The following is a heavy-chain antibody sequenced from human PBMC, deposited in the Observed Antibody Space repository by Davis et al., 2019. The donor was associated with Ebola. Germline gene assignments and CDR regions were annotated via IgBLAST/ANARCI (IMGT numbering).Heavy chain of an antibody. CDR3: ARDGDNNVDLDY. Sequence: HTGGSLRLSCAASGFTFNNYWMHWVRHALGKGLVWVSHINNGGSTTTYADSVKGRFTISRDNAKNTLYLHMNSLRAEDTAVYFCARDGDNNVDLDYWGQGTLVTVPS. CDR1: GFTFNNYW. V-gene: IGHV3-74*01. J-gene: IGHJ4*02. D-gene: IGHD2-21*02. CDR2: INNGGSTT.